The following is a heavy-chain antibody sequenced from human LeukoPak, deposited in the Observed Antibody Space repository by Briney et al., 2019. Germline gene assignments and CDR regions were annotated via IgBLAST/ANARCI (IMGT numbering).Heavy chain of an antibody. CDR3: ARRLVGANWFDP. Sequence: PSETLSLTCTVSGGAFSSYYWSWIRQPPGKGLEWIGYIYTSGSTNYNPSLKSRVTTSVNTSKNQFSLKLSSVTAADAAVYYCARRLVGANWFDPWGQGTLVTVSS. CDR2: IYTSGST. J-gene: IGHJ5*02. CDR1: GGAFSSYY. V-gene: IGHV4-4*09. D-gene: IGHD1-26*01.